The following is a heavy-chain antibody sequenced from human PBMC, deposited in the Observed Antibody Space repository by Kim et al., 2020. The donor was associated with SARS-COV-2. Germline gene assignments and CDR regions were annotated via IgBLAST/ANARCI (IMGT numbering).Heavy chain of an antibody. CDR3: AKDQGRYYPDYFDY. D-gene: IGHD3-22*01. CDR2: VTSSGFGK. CDR1: GFNFSSFT. Sequence: GGSLRLSCAASGFNFSSFTMNWIRQAPGKGLEWVSTVTSSGFGKYYADSVKGRFIISRDNSKNTLYMQLNSLRGEDTAIYYCAKDQGRYYPDYFDYWGQGILVTVPS. V-gene: IGHV3-23*01. J-gene: IGHJ4*02.